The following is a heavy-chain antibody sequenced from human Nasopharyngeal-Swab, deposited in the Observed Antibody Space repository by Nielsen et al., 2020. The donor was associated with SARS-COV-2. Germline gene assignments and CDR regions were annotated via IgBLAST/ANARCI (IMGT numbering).Heavy chain of an antibody. CDR1: GCPISSATYY. V-gene: IGHV4-61*02. CDR2: ILTNGST. J-gene: IGHJ3*02. Sequence: TLSLTCTVSGCPISSATYYWSWILQPAGKGLEWIGRILTNGSTNYNPSLKSRITISVDTSKNQFSLRLSSVTAADTAVYYCAKKDKLQHLDAFDIWGQGTVVTVSS. D-gene: IGHD6-13*01. CDR3: AKKDKLQHLDAFDI.